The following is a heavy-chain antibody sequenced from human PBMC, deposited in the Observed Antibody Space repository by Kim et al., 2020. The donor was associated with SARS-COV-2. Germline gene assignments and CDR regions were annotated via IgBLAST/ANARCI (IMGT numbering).Heavy chain of an antibody. D-gene: IGHD3-9*01. Sequence: ASVKGRFTISKANSKNSLYLQMESLRTEDTALYYCGEATGYYTGYYFDYWGQGTLVTVSS. CDR3: GEATGYYTGYYFDY. J-gene: IGHJ4*02. V-gene: IGHV3-43*01.